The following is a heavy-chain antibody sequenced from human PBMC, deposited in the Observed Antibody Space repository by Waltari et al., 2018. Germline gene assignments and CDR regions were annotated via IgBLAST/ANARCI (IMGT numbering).Heavy chain of an antibody. D-gene: IGHD1-7*01. Sequence: QVQLVQSGAEVKKPGASVKVSCKASGYTFTSYDINWVRQATGQGLEWMGWMNPNSGNTGYAPKFQGRVTRTRNTSISTAYMELSSLRSEDTAVYYCARWVNWNYVGWFDPWGQGTLVTVSS. CDR2: MNPNSGNT. CDR1: GYTFTSYD. J-gene: IGHJ5*02. V-gene: IGHV1-8*01. CDR3: ARWVNWNYVGWFDP.